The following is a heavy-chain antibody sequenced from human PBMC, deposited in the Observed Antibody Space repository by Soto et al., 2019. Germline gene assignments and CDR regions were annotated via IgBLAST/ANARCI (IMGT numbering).Heavy chain of an antibody. CDR1: SGFTFSSQW. D-gene: IGHD6-19*01. V-gene: IGHV3-74*01. CDR2: ISRDGTST. J-gene: IGHJ4*02. Sequence: DVQMVESGGGLVQPGGSLRLSCVASSGFTFSSQWMHWVRQAPGKGLVWVSRISRDGTSTNYADSVKGRFTISRDNAKNTLYLQMNSLRAEDTAIYYCARGPSGSGFYVGDYWGQGTQVTVSS. CDR3: ARGPSGSGFYVGDY.